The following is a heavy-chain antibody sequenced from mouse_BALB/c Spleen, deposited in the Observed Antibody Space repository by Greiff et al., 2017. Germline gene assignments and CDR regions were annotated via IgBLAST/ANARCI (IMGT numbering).Heavy chain of an antibody. CDR2: ISSGGSYT. CDR3: ARERFAY. J-gene: IGHJ3*01. V-gene: IGHV5-9-4*01. Sequence: EVNVVESGGGLVKPGGSLKLSCAASGFTFSSYAMSWVRQSPEKRLEWVAEISSGGSYTYYPDTVTGRFTISRDNAKNTLYLEMSSLRSEDTAMYYCARERFAYWGQGTLVTVSA. CDR1: GFTFSSYA.